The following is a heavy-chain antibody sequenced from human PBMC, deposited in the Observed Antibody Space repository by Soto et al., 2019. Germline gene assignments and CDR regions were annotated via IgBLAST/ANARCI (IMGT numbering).Heavy chain of an antibody. CDR3: AKDLAGKGDYYYYYGMDV. J-gene: IGHJ6*02. CDR1: GFTFDDYA. D-gene: IGHD6-19*01. Sequence: VQLVELGGGLVQPGKSLRLSCAASGFTFDDYAMHWVRQPPGKGLEWVSGISWNSGSIGYADSVKGRFTISRDNAKNSLYLQMNSLRAEDTALYFCAKDLAGKGDYYYYYGMDVWGQGTTVTFSS. CDR2: ISWNSGSI. V-gene: IGHV3-9*01.